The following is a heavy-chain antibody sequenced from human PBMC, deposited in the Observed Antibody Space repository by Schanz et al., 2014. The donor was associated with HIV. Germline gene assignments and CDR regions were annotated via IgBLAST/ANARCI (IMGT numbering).Heavy chain of an antibody. CDR1: GFTFSSYS. D-gene: IGHD2-21*02. V-gene: IGHV3-48*04. CDR2: ISRSGSSI. J-gene: IGHJ4*02. Sequence: QLLESGGGLVQPGGSLRLSCAASGFTFSSYSMSWVRQAPGKGLEWVSYISRSGSSIYYADSVKGRFTISRDNVENSLYLHINSPRVEDTALYYCAKGPYGGNSYYFEYWGQGTLVTVSS. CDR3: AKGPYGGNSYYFEY.